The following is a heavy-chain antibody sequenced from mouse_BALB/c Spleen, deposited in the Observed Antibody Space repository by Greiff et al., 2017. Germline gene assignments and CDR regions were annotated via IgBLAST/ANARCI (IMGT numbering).Heavy chain of an antibody. Sequence: EVKLVESGGGLVQPGGSRKLSCAASGFTFSDYGMAWVRQAPGKGPEWVAFISNLAYSIYYADTVTGRFTISRENAKNTLYLEMSSLRSEDTAMYYCARATGTYAMDYWGQGTSVTVSS. D-gene: IGHD3-3*01. CDR3: ARATGTYAMDY. J-gene: IGHJ4*01. CDR1: GFTFSDYG. V-gene: IGHV5-15*02. CDR2: ISNLAYSI.